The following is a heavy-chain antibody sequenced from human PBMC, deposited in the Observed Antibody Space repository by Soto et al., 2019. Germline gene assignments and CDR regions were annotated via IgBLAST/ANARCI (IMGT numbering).Heavy chain of an antibody. D-gene: IGHD4-17*01. CDR1: GYTFTSYD. CDR2: MNPNSGNT. CDR3: ACYGDYVTDFDY. Sequence: ASVKVSCKASGYTFTSYDINWVRQATGQGLEWMGWMNPNSGNTGYAQKFQGRVTMTRNTSISTAYMELSSLRSEDTAVYYCACYGDYVTDFDYWGQGTLVTVSS. V-gene: IGHV1-8*01. J-gene: IGHJ4*02.